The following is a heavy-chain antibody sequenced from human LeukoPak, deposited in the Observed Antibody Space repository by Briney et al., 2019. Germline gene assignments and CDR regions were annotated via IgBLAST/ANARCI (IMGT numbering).Heavy chain of an antibody. CDR1: GYTFTAQY. D-gene: IGHD2-21*01. CDR3: ASYPRSIPTPPFDY. J-gene: IGHJ4*02. Sequence: ASVKVSRKASGYTFTAQYMHWVRQAPGQGLEWMGWINPNNGDTKYAQTFLGRVTMTRDTSSTTAYMELSSLRSDDTAVYFCASYPRSIPTPPFDYWGQGTPVTFSS. V-gene: IGHV1-2*02. CDR2: INPNNGDT.